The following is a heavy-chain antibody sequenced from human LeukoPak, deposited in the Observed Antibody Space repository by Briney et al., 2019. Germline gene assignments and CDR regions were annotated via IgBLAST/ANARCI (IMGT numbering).Heavy chain of an antibody. CDR1: GFTFDDYA. V-gene: IGHV3-9*01. Sequence: GGSLRLSCAASGFTFDDYAMHWVRQAPGKGLEWVSGISWNSGSLGYADSVKGRFTISRDNAKNSLYLQMNSLRAEDTALYYCAKATNGPIGFDYWGQGTLVTVSS. J-gene: IGHJ4*02. CDR2: ISWNSGSL. CDR3: AKATNGPIGFDY. D-gene: IGHD1-1*01.